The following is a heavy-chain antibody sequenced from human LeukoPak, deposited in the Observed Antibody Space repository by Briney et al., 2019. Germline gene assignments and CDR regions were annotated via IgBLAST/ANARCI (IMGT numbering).Heavy chain of an antibody. J-gene: IGHJ4*02. CDR2: IYYSGST. Sequence: PSETLSLTCTVSGGSISSYYWSWIRQPPGKGLEWIGYIYYSGSTNYNPSLKSRVTISVDTSKNQFSLKLSSVTAADTAVYYCARGRVSGYAVSKGSGWANFDYWGQGTLVTVSS. CDR1: GGSISSYY. D-gene: IGHD5-12*01. V-gene: IGHV4-59*01. CDR3: ARGRVSGYAVSKGSGWANFDY.